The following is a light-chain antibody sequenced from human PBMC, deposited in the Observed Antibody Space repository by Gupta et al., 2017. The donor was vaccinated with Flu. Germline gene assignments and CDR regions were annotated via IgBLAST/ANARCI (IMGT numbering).Light chain of an antibody. CDR3: EQSYTYPFT. Sequence: GDRATISCRASQGIRSYLAWYQQKPGKAPKLLIYAASTLQGGVPSRFSGSESGTEFTLTIDSLQPEDFATYYCEQSYTYPFTFGPGTEVYVK. CDR2: AAS. V-gene: IGKV1-9*01. J-gene: IGKJ3*01. CDR1: QGIRSY.